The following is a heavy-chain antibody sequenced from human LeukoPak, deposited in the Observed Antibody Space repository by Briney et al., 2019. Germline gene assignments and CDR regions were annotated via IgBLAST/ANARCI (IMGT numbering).Heavy chain of an antibody. CDR3: ARVQAGTTFDY. Sequence: ASVKVSCTASGYTFTGYYMHWVRQAPGQGLEWMGRINPNSGGTNYAQKFQGRVTMTRDTSISTAYMELSRLRSDDTAVYYCARVQAGTTFDYWGQGTLVTVSS. CDR1: GYTFTGYY. V-gene: IGHV1-2*06. D-gene: IGHD1-7*01. CDR2: INPNSGGT. J-gene: IGHJ4*02.